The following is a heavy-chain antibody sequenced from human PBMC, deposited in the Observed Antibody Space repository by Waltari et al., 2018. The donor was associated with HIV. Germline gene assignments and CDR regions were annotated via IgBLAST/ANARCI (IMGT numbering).Heavy chain of an antibody. V-gene: IGHV4-38-2*02. CDR1: GYSISSGYY. J-gene: IGHJ4*02. CDR2: IYHSGGT. D-gene: IGHD2-2*03. CDR3: ASGYIVDIVVVPASYYFDY. Sequence: QVQLQESGPGLVKPSETLSLTCTVSGYSISSGYYWGWIRQPPGKGLEWIGRIYHSGGTYYNPSLKSRVTISVDTSKNQFSLKLSSVTAADTAVYYCASGYIVDIVVVPASYYFDYWGQGTLVTVSS.